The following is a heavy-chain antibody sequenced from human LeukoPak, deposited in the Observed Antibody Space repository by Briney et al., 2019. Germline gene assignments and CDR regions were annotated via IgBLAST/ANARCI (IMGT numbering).Heavy chain of an antibody. CDR1: GGSISSSSYY. J-gene: IGHJ5*02. CDR3: ARGNCGGACYPPNWFDP. V-gene: IGHV4-39*07. CDR2: IYYSGST. Sequence: PSETLSLTCTVSGGSISSSSYYWGWIRQPPGKGLEGIGSIYYSGSTYYNPSLKSLVTISVATSKNQFSLKLSSVPAADTAVYYCARGNCGGACYPPNWFDPWGQGTLVTVSS. D-gene: IGHD2-21*02.